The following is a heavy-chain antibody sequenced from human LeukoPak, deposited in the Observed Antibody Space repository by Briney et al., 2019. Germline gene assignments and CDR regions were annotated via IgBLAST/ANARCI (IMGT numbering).Heavy chain of an antibody. J-gene: IGHJ6*02. CDR1: GYTLTELS. CDR2: FDPEDGET. Sequence: PVGSVKVSCKVSGYTLTELSMHWVRQAPGKGLEWMGGFDPEDGETIYAQKFQGRVTMTEDTSTDTAYMELSSLRSEDTAVYYCATAPPLTTVTTSPVYYYYGRDVWGQGTTVTVSS. V-gene: IGHV1-24*01. D-gene: IGHD4-17*01. CDR3: ATAPPLTTVTTSPVYYYYGRDV.